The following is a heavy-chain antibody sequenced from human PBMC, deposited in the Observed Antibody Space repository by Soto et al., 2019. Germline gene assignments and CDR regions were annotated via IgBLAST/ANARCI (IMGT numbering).Heavy chain of an antibody. CDR3: AKHLSNGSPDY. Sequence: EVQLLESGGALVQPGGSLRLSCEASGFTFSSYAMSWVRQAPGKGLEWVSLISGSGGGTYYADSVKGRFTISRDNSKNTLYLQMNSLRAEDTAVFYCAKHLSNGSPDYWGQGTLVTVSS. CDR2: ISGSGGGT. D-gene: IGHD2-15*01. V-gene: IGHV3-23*01. J-gene: IGHJ4*02. CDR1: GFTFSSYA.